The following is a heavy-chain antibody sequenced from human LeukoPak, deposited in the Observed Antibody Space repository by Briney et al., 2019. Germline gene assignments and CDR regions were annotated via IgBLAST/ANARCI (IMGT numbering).Heavy chain of an antibody. D-gene: IGHD6-19*01. CDR3: ARVPVAGDYYYYGMDV. J-gene: IGHJ6*02. CDR2: IYYSGGT. Sequence: SETLSLTCTVSGGSISSYYWSWIRQPPGKGLEWIGYIYYSGGTNYNPSLKSRVTISVDTSKNQFSLKLSSVTAADTAVYYCARVPVAGDYYYYGMDVWGQGTTVTVSS. CDR1: GGSISSYY. V-gene: IGHV4-59*01.